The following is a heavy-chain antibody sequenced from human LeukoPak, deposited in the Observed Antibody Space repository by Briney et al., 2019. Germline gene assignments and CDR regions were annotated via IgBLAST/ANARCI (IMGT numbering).Heavy chain of an antibody. J-gene: IGHJ6*02. CDR2: IRSSSSYI. V-gene: IGHV3-21*01. D-gene: IGHD2-2*01. CDR3: ARGSNCSSTSCQGYYYGMDV. Sequence: AGGSLRLSCAASGFTFSSYSMNWVRQAPGKGLEWVSSIRSSSSYIYYADSVKGRFTISRDNAKNSLYLQMNSLRAEDTAVYYCARGSNCSSTSCQGYYYGMDVWGQGTTVTVSS. CDR1: GFTFSSYS.